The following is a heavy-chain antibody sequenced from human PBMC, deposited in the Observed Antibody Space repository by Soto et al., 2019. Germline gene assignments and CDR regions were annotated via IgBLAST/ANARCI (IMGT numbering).Heavy chain of an antibody. CDR1: GYSFTSYW. D-gene: IGHD3-10*01. CDR3: ASPIWFGELLGAFDI. J-gene: IGHJ3*02. V-gene: IGHV5-51*01. CDR2: IYPGDSDT. Sequence: GESLKISCKGSGYSFTSYWIGWVRQMPGKGLEWMGIIYPGDSDTRYSPSFQGQVTISADKSISTAYLQWSSLKASDTAMYYCASPIWFGELLGAFDIWGQGTMVTVSS.